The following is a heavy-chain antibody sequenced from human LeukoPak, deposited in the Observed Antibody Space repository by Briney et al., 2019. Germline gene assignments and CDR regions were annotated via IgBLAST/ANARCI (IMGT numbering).Heavy chain of an antibody. CDR3: ARVQPISSSGGGMHDAFDI. D-gene: IGHD6-13*01. CDR1: GGTFSSYA. CDR2: IIPIFGTA. J-gene: IGHJ3*02. Sequence: SVKVSCKASGGTFSSYAISWVRQAPGQGLEWMGGIIPIFGTANYAQKFQGRVTITTDESTSTAHMELSSLRSEDTAVYYCARVQPISSSGGGMHDAFDIWGQGTMVTVSS. V-gene: IGHV1-69*05.